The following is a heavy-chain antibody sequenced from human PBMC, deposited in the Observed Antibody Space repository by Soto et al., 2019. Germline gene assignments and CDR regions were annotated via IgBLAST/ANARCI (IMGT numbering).Heavy chain of an antibody. J-gene: IGHJ6*02. CDR3: ARVVPAAILDYYYYYGMDV. CDR1: GGTFSSYA. V-gene: IGHV1-69*13. CDR2: IIPIFGTA. D-gene: IGHD2-2*01. Sequence: TSVKVSCKASGGTFSSYAISWVRQAPGQGLEWMGGIIPIFGTANYAQKFQGRVTITADESTSTAYMELSSLRSEDTAVYYCARVVPAAILDYYYYYGMDVWGQGTTVTVSS.